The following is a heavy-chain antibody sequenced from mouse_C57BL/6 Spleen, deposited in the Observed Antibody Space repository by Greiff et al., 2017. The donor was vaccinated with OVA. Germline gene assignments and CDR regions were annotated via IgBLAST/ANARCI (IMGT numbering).Heavy chain of an antibody. D-gene: IGHD1-1*01. CDR2: IDPETGGT. V-gene: IGHV1-15*01. CDR3: TRGSSYGGYFDV. J-gene: IGHJ1*03. CDR1: GYTFTDYE. Sequence: QVHVKQSGAELVRPGASVTLSCKASGYTFTDYEMHWVKQTPVHGLEWIGAIDPETGGTAYNQKFKGKAILTADKSSSTAYMELRSLTSEDSAVYYCTRGSSYGGYFDVWGTGTTVTVSS.